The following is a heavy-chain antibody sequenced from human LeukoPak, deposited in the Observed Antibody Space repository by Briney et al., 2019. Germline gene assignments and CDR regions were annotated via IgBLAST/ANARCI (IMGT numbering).Heavy chain of an antibody. CDR3: ARDDRAFGEFPQNNYYYGMDV. Sequence: GGSLRLSCAASGFTFSSYAMHWVRQAPGKGLEWVAVISYDGSNKYYADSVKGRFTISRDNSKNTLYLQMNSLRAEDTAVYYCARDDRAFGEFPQNNYYYGMDVWGQGTTVTVSS. D-gene: IGHD3-10*01. CDR1: GFTFSSYA. V-gene: IGHV3-30-3*01. CDR2: ISYDGSNK. J-gene: IGHJ6*02.